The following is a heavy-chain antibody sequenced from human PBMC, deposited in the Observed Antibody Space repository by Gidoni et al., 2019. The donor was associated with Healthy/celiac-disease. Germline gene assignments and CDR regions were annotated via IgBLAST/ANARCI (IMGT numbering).Heavy chain of an antibody. D-gene: IGHD2-15*01. CDR2: IRSKANSYAT. V-gene: IGHV3-73*01. Sequence: EVQLVESGGGLVQPGGSLKLSCAASGFTFSGSAMHWVRRASGKGLEWVGRIRSKANSYATAYAASVKGRFTISRDDSKNTAYLQMNSLKTEDTAVYYCTSIPHNYCSGGSCSTGGAFDIWGQGTMVTVSS. J-gene: IGHJ3*02. CDR3: TSIPHNYCSGGSCSTGGAFDI. CDR1: GFTFSGSA.